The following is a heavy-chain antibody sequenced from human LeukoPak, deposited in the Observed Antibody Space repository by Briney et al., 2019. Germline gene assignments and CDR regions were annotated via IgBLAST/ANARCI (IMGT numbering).Heavy chain of an antibody. CDR1: GGSFSVYY. CDR3: ARGEDVVVPAAKQPLDV. CDR2: INHRGNT. D-gene: IGHD2-2*01. V-gene: IGHV4-34*01. J-gene: IGHJ6*04. Sequence: PSETLSLTCAVYGGSFSVYYWSGIPHPPGKGGEGSGEINHRGNTKYNPSLESRVTISVDTSNNQFSLKLSSVTAADTAVYYCARGEDVVVPAAKQPLDVWGKGTTLSVSS.